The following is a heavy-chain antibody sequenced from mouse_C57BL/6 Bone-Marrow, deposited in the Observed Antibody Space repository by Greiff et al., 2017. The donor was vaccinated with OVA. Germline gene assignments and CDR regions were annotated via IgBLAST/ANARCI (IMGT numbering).Heavy chain of an antibody. CDR2: ISSGGSYT. CDR3: ARVPSYDYDGWYFDV. Sequence: EVQLVESGGDLVKPGGSLKLSCAASGFTFSSYGMSWVRQTPDKRLEWVATISSGGSYTYYPDSVKGRFTISRDNAKNTLYLQMSSLKSEDTAMYYCARVPSYDYDGWYFDVWGTGTTVTVSS. V-gene: IGHV5-6*01. CDR1: GFTFSSYG. J-gene: IGHJ1*03. D-gene: IGHD2-4*01.